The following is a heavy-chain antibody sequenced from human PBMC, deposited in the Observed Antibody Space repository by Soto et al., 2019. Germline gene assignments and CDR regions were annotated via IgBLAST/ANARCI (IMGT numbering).Heavy chain of an antibody. J-gene: IGHJ4*02. CDR3: ARVKSFFDY. D-gene: IGHD3-16*02. Sequence: EVQLVESGGGLIQPGGSLRLSCAASGFTVSSNYMSWVRQAPGKGLEWVSVIYSGGSRYYADSVKCRFTISTDNSKNTLYLPMNSPRAEDTAVFYCARVKSFFDYWGQGTLVTVSS. V-gene: IGHV3-53*01. CDR2: IYSGGSR. CDR1: GFTVSSNY.